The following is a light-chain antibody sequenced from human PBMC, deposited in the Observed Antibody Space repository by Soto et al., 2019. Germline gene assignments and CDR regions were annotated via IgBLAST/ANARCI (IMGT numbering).Light chain of an antibody. J-gene: IGLJ2*01. V-gene: IGLV1-44*01. CDR1: SNIGRNT. CDR3: AAWDDSLSGPV. CDR2: RNS. Sequence: QSVLTQPPSASGTPGQRVTVSCSGSNIGRNTISWYQQLPGMAPKLLISRNSQRPSGVPDRFSGSKSGTSASLAISGLQSEDEAHYYCAAWDDSLSGPVFGGGTKVNVL.